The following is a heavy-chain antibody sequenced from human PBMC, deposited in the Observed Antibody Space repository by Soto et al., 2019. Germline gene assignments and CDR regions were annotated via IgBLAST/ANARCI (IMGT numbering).Heavy chain of an antibody. CDR1: GFTFDTYG. D-gene: IGHD6-13*01. J-gene: IGHJ4*02. V-gene: IGHV3-33*01. CDR3: ARSPGYTSSWYASDY. Sequence: GGSLRLSCAASGFTFDTYGMHWVRQAPGKGLEWVAVIWYDGSNKYYAYSVKGRFTISRDNSKNTLYLQMNSLRVEDTAVYYCARSPGYTSSWYASDYWGQGTLVTVSS. CDR2: IWYDGSNK.